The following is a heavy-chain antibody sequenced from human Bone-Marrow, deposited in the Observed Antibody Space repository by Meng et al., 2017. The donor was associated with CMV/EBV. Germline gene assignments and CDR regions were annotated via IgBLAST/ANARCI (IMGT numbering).Heavy chain of an antibody. CDR3: AKDSSTWRNYYYYGMDV. V-gene: IGHV3-48*03. D-gene: IGHD2-15*01. J-gene: IGHJ6*02. CDR1: GFIFSTYE. Sequence: GESLKISCTVSGFIFSTYEMNWVRLAPGKGLEWVSYISGGGTTIHYADSVKGRFTISRDNAKNSLYLQMNSLRAEDTATYYCAKDSSTWRNYYYYGMDVWGQGTTVTVSS. CDR2: ISGGGTTI.